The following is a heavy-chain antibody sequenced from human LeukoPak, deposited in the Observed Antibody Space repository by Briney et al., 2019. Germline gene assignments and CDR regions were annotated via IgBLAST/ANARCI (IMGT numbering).Heavy chain of an antibody. Sequence: PSETLSLTCTVSGGSINNYYWSWIRQPPGKGLEWIGYIYYTGSATYNPSLKGRVTMSVDASENQFSLKLNSVTAADTAVYFCARDHHGSSFWGQGTLVAVSS. CDR2: IYYTGSA. J-gene: IGHJ4*02. V-gene: IGHV4-59*01. CDR3: ARDHHGSSF. CDR1: GGSINNYY. D-gene: IGHD6-13*01.